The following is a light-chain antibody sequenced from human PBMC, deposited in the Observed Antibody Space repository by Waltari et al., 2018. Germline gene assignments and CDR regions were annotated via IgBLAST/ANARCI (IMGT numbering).Light chain of an antibody. V-gene: IGLV3-21*04. J-gene: IGLJ2*01. CDR1: NMGSKR. CDR3: LVWHSTIDHQGV. CDR2: YDS. Sequence: SYVVTQSPSVSVAPGETARITCWGDNMGSKRGHWYQQRPGQAPVLVISYDSDRPSGIPERFAGSNSGNTATLTISWVEAEDEADYYCLVWHSTIDHQGVFGGGTKLTVL.